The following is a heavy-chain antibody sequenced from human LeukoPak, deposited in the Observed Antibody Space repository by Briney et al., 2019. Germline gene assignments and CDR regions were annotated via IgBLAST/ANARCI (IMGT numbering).Heavy chain of an antibody. V-gene: IGHV4-38-2*02. CDR1: GYSISSGYY. CDR3: ARDVDATSGWFDP. D-gene: IGHD2-15*01. Sequence: SETLSLTCTVSGYSISSGYYWGWIRQPPGKGLEWIGYIYYSGSTNYNPSLKSRVTISVDTSKNQFSLKLSSVTAADTAVYYRARDVDATSGWFDPWGQGTLVTVSS. J-gene: IGHJ5*02. CDR2: IYYSGST.